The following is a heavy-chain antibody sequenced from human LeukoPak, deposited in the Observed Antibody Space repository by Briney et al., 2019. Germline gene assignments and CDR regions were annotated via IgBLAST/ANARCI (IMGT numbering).Heavy chain of an antibody. Sequence: GTPSLSPSLPGGSLSRTHFCWACVSHPPREGLEWTGSSCSEVTTYYNPSLRSRVTLSVDTSTNQFSLKLSSVTAADTSVYYCAYTNHYYFDWGQGTLVSVSS. D-gene: IGHD2/OR15-2a*01. V-gene: IGHV4-39*05. CDR1: GGSLSRTHFC. J-gene: IGHJ4*02. CDR2: SCSEVTT. CDR3: AYTNHYYFD.